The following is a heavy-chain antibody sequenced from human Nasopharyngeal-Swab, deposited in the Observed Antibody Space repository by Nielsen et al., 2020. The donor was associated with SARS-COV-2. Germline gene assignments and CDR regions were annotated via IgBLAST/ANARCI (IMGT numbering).Heavy chain of an antibody. CDR3: ARSGLAGIDAFDL. V-gene: IGHV3-9*01. D-gene: IGHD6-19*01. CDR2: ISWNSGTI. CDR1: GFTFDDYA. J-gene: IGHJ3*01. Sequence: SLKISCAASGFTFDDYAMHWVRQAPGKGLEWVSGISWNSGTIGYADSMKGRFTISRDNAKNTLYLQMNSLRAEDTAVYYCARSGLAGIDAFDLWGQGTMVTVSS.